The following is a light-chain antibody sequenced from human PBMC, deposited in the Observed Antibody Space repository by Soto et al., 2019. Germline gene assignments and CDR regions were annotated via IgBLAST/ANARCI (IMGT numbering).Light chain of an antibody. CDR2: EVT. J-gene: IGLJ1*01. V-gene: IGLV2-8*01. CDR3: SSYTGNSEFYV. CDR1: SSDVGRFHF. Sequence: QSARTQPPSASGSPGQSVTISFTGTSSDVGRFHFVSWYQQHPGKPPKLLIYEVTKRPSGVPDRFSGSKSGNAASLSVSGLQAEDEADYFCSSYTGNSEFYVFGTVTEVTVL.